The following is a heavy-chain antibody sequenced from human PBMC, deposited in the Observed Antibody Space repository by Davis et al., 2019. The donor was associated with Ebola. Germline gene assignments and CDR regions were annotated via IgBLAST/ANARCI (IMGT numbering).Heavy chain of an antibody. V-gene: IGHV1-18*01. CDR1: GYTFTSYG. Sequence: AASVKVSCKASGYTFTSYGLSWVRQAPGQGLEWMGWISAYNGNTNYAQKLQGRVTITADKSTSTAYMELSSLRSEDTAVYYCAREYSSSSLRFDYWGQGTLVTVSS. CDR3: AREYSSSSLRFDY. D-gene: IGHD6-6*01. J-gene: IGHJ4*02. CDR2: ISAYNGNT.